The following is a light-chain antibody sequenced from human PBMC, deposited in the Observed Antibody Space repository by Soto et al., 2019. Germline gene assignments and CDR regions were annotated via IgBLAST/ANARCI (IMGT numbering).Light chain of an antibody. CDR3: QSYDSSLSGVV. CDR1: SSNIGAGYD. CDR2: GNS. J-gene: IGLJ2*01. V-gene: IGLV1-40*01. Sequence: QSVLTQPPSVSGAPGQRVTISCTGSSSNIGAGYDVHWYQQLPGTAPKLLIYGNSNRPSGVPDRFSSSKSGTSASLAITGLQAEDEADYYCQSYDSSLSGVVFGGGTRSPS.